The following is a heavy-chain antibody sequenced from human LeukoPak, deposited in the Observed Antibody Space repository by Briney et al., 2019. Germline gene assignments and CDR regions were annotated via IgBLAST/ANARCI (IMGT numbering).Heavy chain of an antibody. CDR3: ARARAVAGIDY. CDR1: GGSNGSYY. V-gene: IGHV4-59*01. CDR2: IYYSGST. J-gene: IGHJ4*02. D-gene: IGHD6-19*01. Sequence: SETVSLTCTVCGGSNGSYYWSWIRQPPGEGLECIGYIYYSGSTNYNPSLKSRVTISVDTSKNQFSLKLSSVTAADTAVYHCARARAVAGIDYWGQGTLVTVSS.